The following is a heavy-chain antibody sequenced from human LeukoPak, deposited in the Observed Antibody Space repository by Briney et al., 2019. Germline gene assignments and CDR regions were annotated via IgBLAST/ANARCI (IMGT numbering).Heavy chain of an antibody. D-gene: IGHD3-10*01. CDR1: GFTFNNYA. CDR3: VKGSRDSRPYYFDF. Sequence: PLGSLRPSRAASGFTFNNYAMSWVRLAPGEGLEWVCAIAGSGGDTYHADSVKGRLTISRDNSKNMLFLQMSSLRAEDMAVYYCVKGSRDSRPYYFDFWGQGALVTVSS. CDR2: IAGSGGDT. J-gene: IGHJ4*02. V-gene: IGHV3-23*01.